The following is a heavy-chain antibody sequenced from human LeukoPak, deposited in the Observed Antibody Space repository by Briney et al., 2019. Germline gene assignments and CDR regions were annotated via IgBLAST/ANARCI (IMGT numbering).Heavy chain of an antibody. CDR1: GFTVSSNY. J-gene: IGHJ4*02. CDR3: ARPTYYYGSGIYYLVDY. D-gene: IGHD3-10*01. CDR2: IYSGGST. V-gene: IGHV3-53*01. Sequence: PGGSLRLSCAASGFTVSSNYMSWVRQAPGKGLEWVSVIYSGGSTYYADSVMGRFTISRDNSKNTLYLQMNSLRAEDTAVYYCARPTYYYGSGIYYLVDYWGQGTLVTVSS.